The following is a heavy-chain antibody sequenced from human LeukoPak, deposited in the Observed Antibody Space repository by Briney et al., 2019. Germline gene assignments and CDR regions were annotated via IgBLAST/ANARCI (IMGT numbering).Heavy chain of an antibody. D-gene: IGHD3-22*01. CDR2: IKSKTDGGTT. CDR3: TTVEYYDSSGYWD. V-gene: IGHV3-15*07. Sequence: GGSLRLSCAASGFTFSNAWMNWVRQAPGKGLEWVGRIKSKTDGGTTDYAAPVKGRLTISRDDSKNTLYLQMNSLKTEDTAVYYCTTVEYYDSSGYWDWGQGTLVTVSS. J-gene: IGHJ4*02. CDR1: GFTFSNAW.